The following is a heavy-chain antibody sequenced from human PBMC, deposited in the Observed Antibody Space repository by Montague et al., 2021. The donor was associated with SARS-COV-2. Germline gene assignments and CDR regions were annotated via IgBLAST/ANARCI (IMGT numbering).Heavy chain of an antibody. CDR3: ARERRYCSGGSCYSGWFDP. V-gene: IGHV4-38-2*02. CDR1: GYSISSGYY. J-gene: IGHJ5*02. Sequence: SETLSLTCTVSGYSISSGYYWGWIRQPPGKGLEWIGSTYHSGSTYYNPSLKSRVTISVDTSKNQFSLKLSPVTAADTAVYYCARERRYCSGGSCYSGWFDPWGQGTLVTVSS. D-gene: IGHD2-15*01. CDR2: TYHSGST.